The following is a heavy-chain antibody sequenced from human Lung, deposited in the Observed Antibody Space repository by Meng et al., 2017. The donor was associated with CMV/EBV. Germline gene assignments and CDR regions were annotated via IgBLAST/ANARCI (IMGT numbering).Heavy chain of an antibody. CDR2: ISVYTDNT. D-gene: IGHD6-6*01. J-gene: IGHJ4*02. Sequence: ASXXVSXKASGYAFTGYYIHWLRQAPGQGLEWMGWISVYTDNTSSAQKYQGRLTMTTDTSTSTAYMEVRSLRSDDTAVYYCARDSPSLYSSSPGIDFWGQGTLVTVSS. V-gene: IGHV1-18*04. CDR1: GYAFTGYY. CDR3: ARDSPSLYSSSPGIDF.